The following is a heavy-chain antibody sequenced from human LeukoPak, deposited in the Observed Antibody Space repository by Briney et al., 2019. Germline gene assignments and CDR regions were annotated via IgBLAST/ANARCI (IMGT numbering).Heavy chain of an antibody. V-gene: IGHV1-18*01. CDR2: IGTYNGNT. D-gene: IGHD1-1*01. Sequence: GASVKVSCTASGYTFTSYGITWVRQAPGQGLEWMGWIGTYNGNTNYAQNLQGRVTMTRDTSTSTAYMELRSLRSDDRAVYYCARGTGPGRGGIDYWGQGTLVTVSS. CDR3: ARGTGPGRGGIDY. J-gene: IGHJ4*02. CDR1: GYTFTSYG.